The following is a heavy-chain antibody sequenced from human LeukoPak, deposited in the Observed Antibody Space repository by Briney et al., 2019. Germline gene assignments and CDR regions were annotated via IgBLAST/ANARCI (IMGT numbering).Heavy chain of an antibody. D-gene: IGHD5-24*01. CDR1: GXTFDDYA. Sequence: PGGSLRLSCAASGXTFDDYAMHWVRQAPGKGLEWVSLISGDGGSSYYPDSVKGRFTISRDNSKNSLYLQMNSLRTEDTALYYCAAGRVEMATVSYYYGMDVWGQGTTVTVSS. J-gene: IGHJ6*02. CDR3: AAGRVEMATVSYYYGMDV. CDR2: ISGDGGSS. V-gene: IGHV3-43*02.